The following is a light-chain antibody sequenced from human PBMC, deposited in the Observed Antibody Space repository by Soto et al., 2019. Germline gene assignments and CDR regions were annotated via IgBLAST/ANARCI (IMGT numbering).Light chain of an antibody. V-gene: IGKV3-20*01. CDR2: GAS. J-gene: IGKJ1*01. CDR1: QSVSSSY. Sequence: EIVLTQSPGTLSLSPGERATLSCRASQSVSSSYLAWYQQKPGQAPRLLIYGASSMATGIPDRFSGSGSGTDFTLSISRLEPEDVAVYFCQQYGTSPRTLGQGTKVEIK. CDR3: QQYGTSPRT.